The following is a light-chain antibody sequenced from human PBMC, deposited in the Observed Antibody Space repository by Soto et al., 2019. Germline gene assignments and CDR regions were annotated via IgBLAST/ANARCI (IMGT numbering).Light chain of an antibody. Sequence: EIVMTQSPATLSVSPGERATLSCRARQSVGSNLAWYQQKPGQAPRLLIYGASTRAAGIPARFSGSGSGTEFTLIISSLQSEDSAVCFCQQYNTRWTFGPGTKVEIK. V-gene: IGKV3-15*01. J-gene: IGKJ1*01. CDR3: QQYNTRWT. CDR1: QSVGSN. CDR2: GAS.